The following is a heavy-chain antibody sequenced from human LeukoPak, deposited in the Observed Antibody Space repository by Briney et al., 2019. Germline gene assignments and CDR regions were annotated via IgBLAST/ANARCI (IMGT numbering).Heavy chain of an antibody. Sequence: GASVKVSCKASGYTFADYYLHWVRQAPGQGLEWMGSIDPDSGGTNYAQKFQGRVTVTRDTSISTAYMELSRLRSDDTAVYYCAREYYDSSGRKHAFENWAKGQWSPSLQ. J-gene: IGHJ3*02. CDR3: AREYYDSSGRKHAFEN. D-gene: IGHD3-22*01. V-gene: IGHV1-2*02. CDR1: GYTFADYY. CDR2: IDPDSGGT.